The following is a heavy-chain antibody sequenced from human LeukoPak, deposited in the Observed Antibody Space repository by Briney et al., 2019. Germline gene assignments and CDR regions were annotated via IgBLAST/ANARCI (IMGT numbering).Heavy chain of an antibody. Sequence: EASVKVTCKASGYTFTSYYMHWVRQAPGQGLEWMGIINPSGGSTSYAQKFQGRVAMTRDMSTSTVYMELSSLRSEDTAVYYCARDLSNVFYSQTNYYDSSGYRGEDAFDIWGQGTMVTVSS. J-gene: IGHJ3*02. V-gene: IGHV1-46*01. CDR1: GYTFTSYY. CDR2: INPSGGST. D-gene: IGHD3-22*01. CDR3: ARDLSNVFYSQTNYYDSSGYRGEDAFDI.